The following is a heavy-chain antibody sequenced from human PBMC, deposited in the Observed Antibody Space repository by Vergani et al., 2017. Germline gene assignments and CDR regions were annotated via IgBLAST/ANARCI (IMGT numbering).Heavy chain of an antibody. D-gene: IGHD5-24*01. CDR2: IYTSGST. CDR1: GGSISSYY. CDR3: ATEVATIGGYEVY. Sequence: QVQLQESGPGLVKPSETLSLTCTVPGGSISSYYWSWIRQPAGKGLEWIGRIYTSGSTNYNHSLKSRVTMSVDTCKNQFSLKLSSVTAVDTDVYYCATEVATIGGYEVYWGQGTLVTVSS. J-gene: IGHJ4*02. V-gene: IGHV4-4*07.